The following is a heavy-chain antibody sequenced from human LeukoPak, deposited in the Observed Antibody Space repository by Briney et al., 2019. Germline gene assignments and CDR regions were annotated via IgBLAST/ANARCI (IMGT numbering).Heavy chain of an antibody. Sequence: ASVKVSCKASGYTFTSYFIHWVRQAPGQGLEWMGIINPSGDSTTYAQKFQGRVTLTRDTSTSTVYMELSSLRSEDTAVYYCARLLWFGGSLDYWGQGTLVTVSS. D-gene: IGHD3-10*01. CDR2: INPSGDST. V-gene: IGHV1-46*01. CDR1: GYTFTSYF. CDR3: ARLLWFGGSLDY. J-gene: IGHJ4*02.